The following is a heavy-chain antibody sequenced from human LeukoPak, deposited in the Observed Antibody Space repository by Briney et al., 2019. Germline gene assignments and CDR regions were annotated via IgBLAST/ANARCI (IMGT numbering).Heavy chain of an antibody. V-gene: IGHV1-69*05. Sequence: SEKVSCKASGYTFTGYYMHWVRQAPGQGLEWMGGITPIFGTANYAQKFQGRVTITTDESTSTAYMELSSLRSEDTAVYYCATENPRYWFDPWGQGTLVTVSS. CDR3: ATENPRYWFDP. CDR2: ITPIFGTA. J-gene: IGHJ5*02. CDR1: GYTFTGYY.